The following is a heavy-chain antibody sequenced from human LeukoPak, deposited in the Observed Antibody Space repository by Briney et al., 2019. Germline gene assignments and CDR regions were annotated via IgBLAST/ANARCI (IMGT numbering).Heavy chain of an antibody. CDR2: IYYSGST. CDR3: ARESLLLWFGELSDAFDI. Sequence: PSETLSLTCTVSGGSISSSSYYWGWIRQPPGKGLEWIGSIYYSGSTYYNPSLKSRVTISVDTSKNQFSLKLSSVTAADTAVYYCARESLLLWFGELSDAFDIWGQGTMVTVSS. CDR1: GGSISSSSYY. V-gene: IGHV4-39*07. D-gene: IGHD3-10*01. J-gene: IGHJ3*02.